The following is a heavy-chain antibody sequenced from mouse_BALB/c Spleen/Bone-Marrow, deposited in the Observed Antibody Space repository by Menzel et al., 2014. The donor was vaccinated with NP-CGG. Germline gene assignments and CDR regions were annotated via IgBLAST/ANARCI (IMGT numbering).Heavy chain of an antibody. Sequence: GAELVRPGTSVKVSCKASGYAFTDYLMQWLKQRPGQGLEWIGVINPGSGSTNYNERFKDKATLTADKSSSTAYMQLSSLTSDDSAVYFCARYDGYFDYWGQGTILTVSS. V-gene: IGHV1-54*01. CDR1: GYAFTDYL. J-gene: IGHJ2*01. D-gene: IGHD2-3*01. CDR2: INPGSGST. CDR3: ARYDGYFDY.